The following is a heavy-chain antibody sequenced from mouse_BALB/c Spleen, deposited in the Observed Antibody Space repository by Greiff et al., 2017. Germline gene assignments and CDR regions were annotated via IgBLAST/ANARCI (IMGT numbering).Heavy chain of an antibody. Sequence: EVKLQESGPELVKPGASVKMSCKASGYTFTSYVMHWVKQKPGQGLEWIGYINPYNDGTKYNEKFKGKATLTSDKSSSTAYMELSSLTSEDSAVYYCAREIYYDYDGGMDYWGQGTSVTVSS. J-gene: IGHJ4*01. D-gene: IGHD2-4*01. V-gene: IGHV1-14*01. CDR3: AREIYYDYDGGMDY. CDR2: INPYNDGT. CDR1: GYTFTSYV.